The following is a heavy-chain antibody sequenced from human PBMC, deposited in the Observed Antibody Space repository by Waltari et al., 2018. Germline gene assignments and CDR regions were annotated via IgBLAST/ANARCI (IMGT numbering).Heavy chain of an antibody. CDR1: GGPVSSLY. Sequence: QVQLQESGPGLVRPSDTLSLTCTVYGGPVSSLYWGWFRQPPGKGLEWIGHICDSGTTNLNPSLKNRVSISADTLKNQFSLTLYSVTAADTAVYYCAREGGNSVYADFRYFDYWGQGILVTASS. CDR2: ICDSGTT. CDR3: AREGGNSVYADFRYFDY. J-gene: IGHJ4*02. D-gene: IGHD5-12*01. V-gene: IGHV4-59*02.